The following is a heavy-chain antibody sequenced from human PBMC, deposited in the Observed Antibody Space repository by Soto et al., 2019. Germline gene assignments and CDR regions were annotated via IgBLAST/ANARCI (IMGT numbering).Heavy chain of an antibody. Sequence: GASVNVSCKASGGTFGSYAISWVRQAPGQGLEWMGGIIPIFGTANYAQKFQGRVTITADKSTSTAYMELSSLRSEDTAVYYCARGQSTHGYFQHWGQITVATFSS. J-gene: IGHJ1*01. CDR2: IIPIFGTA. CDR1: GGTFGSYA. D-gene: IGHD2-2*01. V-gene: IGHV1-69*06. CDR3: ARGQSTHGYFQH.